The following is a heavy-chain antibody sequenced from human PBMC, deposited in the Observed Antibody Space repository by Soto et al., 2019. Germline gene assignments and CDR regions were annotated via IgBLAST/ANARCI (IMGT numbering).Heavy chain of an antibody. Sequence: SETLSLTCAVYGGSFSGYYWSWIRQPPGKGLEWIGEINHSGSTNYNPSLKSRVTISVDTSKNQFSLKLSSVTAADTAVYYCARNYGSGSSYWGQGTLVTVSS. D-gene: IGHD3-10*01. CDR1: GGSFSGYY. CDR2: INHSGST. CDR3: ARNYGSGSSY. J-gene: IGHJ4*02. V-gene: IGHV4-34*01.